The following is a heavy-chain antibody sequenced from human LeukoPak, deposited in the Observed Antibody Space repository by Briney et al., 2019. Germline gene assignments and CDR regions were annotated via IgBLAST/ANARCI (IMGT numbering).Heavy chain of an antibody. CDR2: IYSGGST. V-gene: IGHV3-66*01. D-gene: IGHD6-13*01. CDR1: GFNVSSNY. CDR3: ARDQYSSSWYYDAFDI. J-gene: IGHJ3*02. Sequence: QTGGSLRLSCAASGFNVSSNYMSWVRQAPGKGLEWVSVIYSGGSTYYADSVKGRFTISRDNYKNTLYLQMNSLRAEDTAVYYCARDQYSSSWYYDAFDIWGQGTMVTVSS.